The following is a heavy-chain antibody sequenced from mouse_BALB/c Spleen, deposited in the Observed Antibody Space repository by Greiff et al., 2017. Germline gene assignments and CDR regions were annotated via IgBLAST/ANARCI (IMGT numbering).Heavy chain of an antibody. J-gene: IGHJ3*01. Sequence: ELARPGASVKLSCKASGYTFTSYWMQWIKQRPGQGLEWIGRIAPGSGSTYYNEMFKGKATLTVDTSSSTAYIQLSSLSSEDSAVFFCARGATMITDWFAYWGQGTLVTVSA. CDR2: IAPGSGST. D-gene: IGHD2-4*01. V-gene: IGHV1S41*01. CDR3: ARGATMITDWFAY. CDR1: GYTFTSYW.